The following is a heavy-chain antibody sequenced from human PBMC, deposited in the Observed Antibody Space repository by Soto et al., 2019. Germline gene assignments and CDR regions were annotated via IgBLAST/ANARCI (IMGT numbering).Heavy chain of an antibody. CDR2: ISHDGSNT. D-gene: IGHD5-18*01. V-gene: IGHV3-30*18. CDR3: AKEPKIQLWLHSFDY. CDR1: GFTFSNYG. Sequence: QVQLVQSGGNVVQPGRSLRLSCAASGFTFSNYGMHWVRQAPGKGLEWLAFISHDGSNTYYADSVKGRFTISRDNSKNTLYLQMNSLRAEDTAVFYCAKEPKIQLWLHSFDYWGQGTLVTVSS. J-gene: IGHJ4*02.